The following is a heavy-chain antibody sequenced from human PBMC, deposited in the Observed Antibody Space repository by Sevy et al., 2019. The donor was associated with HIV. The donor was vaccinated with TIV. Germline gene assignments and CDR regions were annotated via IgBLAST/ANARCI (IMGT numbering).Heavy chain of an antibody. Sequence: GGSLRLSCVASGFTFSDYAVSWVRQAPGKGLEWVAATSARDSSTYHADSVRGRFTISRDNSKNKLYLQMNSLRAEDTAVYYCAKAPDPSCKSTRCYYFDYWGQGALVTVSS. CDR3: AKAPDPSCKSTRCYYFDY. V-gene: IGHV3-23*01. D-gene: IGHD2-2*01. CDR2: TSARDSST. CDR1: GFTFSDYA. J-gene: IGHJ4*02.